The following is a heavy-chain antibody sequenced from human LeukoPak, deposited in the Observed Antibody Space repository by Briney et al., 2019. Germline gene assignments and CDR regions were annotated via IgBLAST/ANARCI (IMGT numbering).Heavy chain of an antibody. CDR1: GFTFTTYW. V-gene: IGHV3-74*01. J-gene: IGHJ6*02. CDR3: ARDAVDTANAV. D-gene: IGHD5-18*01. CDR2: INSDGSIT. Sequence: GGSLRLSCAASGFTFTTYWMHWVRQATGKGLVWVSHINSDGSITSYADSVKGRFTISRDNAKNTLYLQMNSLRAEDTAVYYCARDAVDTANAVWGQGTTVTVSS.